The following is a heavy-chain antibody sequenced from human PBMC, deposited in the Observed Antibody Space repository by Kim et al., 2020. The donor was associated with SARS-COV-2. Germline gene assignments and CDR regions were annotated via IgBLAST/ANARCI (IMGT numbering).Heavy chain of an antibody. J-gene: IGHJ4*02. V-gene: IGHV4-34*01. CDR3: ARARVGVWRRSDYFDY. Sequence: LKNRVTISVDTSKNQFSLKLSSVTAADTAVYYCARARVGVWRRSDYFDYWGQGTLVTVSS. D-gene: IGHD3-10*01.